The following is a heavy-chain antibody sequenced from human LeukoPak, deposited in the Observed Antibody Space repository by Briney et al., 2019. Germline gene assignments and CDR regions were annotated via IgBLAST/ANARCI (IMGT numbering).Heavy chain of an antibody. CDR1: GGSISSYY. J-gene: IGHJ5*02. CDR3: ARDFRANWFDP. Sequence: SETLSLTCTVSGGSISSYYWSWIRQPPGKGLEWIGYIYYSGSTSYNPSLKSRVTISVDTSKNQFSLKLSSVTAADTAVYYCARDFRANWFDPWGQGTLVTVSS. V-gene: IGHV4-59*01. CDR2: IYYSGST.